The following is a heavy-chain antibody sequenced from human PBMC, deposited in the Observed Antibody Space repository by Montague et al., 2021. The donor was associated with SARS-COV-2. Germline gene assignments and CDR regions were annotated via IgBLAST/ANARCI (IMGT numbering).Heavy chain of an antibody. CDR1: GLTFSSYA. D-gene: IGHD3-22*01. CDR2: IYSGGSST. J-gene: IGHJ4*02. CDR3: AKSRGIRYDSSGYYYPLDY. V-gene: IGHV3-23*03. Sequence: SLSISFSASGLTFSSYAMSWVRQAPGKGLEWVSVIYSGGSSTYYADSVKGRFTISRDNSKNTLYLQMNSLRAEDTAVYYCAKSRGIRYDSSGYYYPLDYWGQGTLVTVSS.